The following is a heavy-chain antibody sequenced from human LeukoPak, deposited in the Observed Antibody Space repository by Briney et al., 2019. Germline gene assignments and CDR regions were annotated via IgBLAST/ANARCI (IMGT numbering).Heavy chain of an antibody. J-gene: IGHJ4*02. CDR1: GFTFSSYS. V-gene: IGHV3-21*01. D-gene: IGHD3-10*01. CDR2: ISSSSSYI. Sequence: PGGSLRLSCAASGFTFSSYSMNWVRQAPGKGLEWVSSISSSSSYIYYADSVKGRFTISRDNAKNSLYLQMNSLRAEDRAVYYCASDRHFGFDYWGQGTLVTVSS. CDR3: ASDRHFGFDY.